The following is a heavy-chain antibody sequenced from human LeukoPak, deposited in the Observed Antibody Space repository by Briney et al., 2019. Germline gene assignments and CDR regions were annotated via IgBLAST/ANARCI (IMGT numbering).Heavy chain of an antibody. J-gene: IGHJ4*02. Sequence: SETLSLTCTVSGGSISSGDYYWSWIRQHPGKGLEWIGYIYYSGSTYYSPSLKSRVTISVDTSKNQFSLKLSSVTAADTAVYYCASLYYYDSSGSVDYWGQGTLVTASS. V-gene: IGHV4-31*03. D-gene: IGHD3-22*01. CDR3: ASLYYYDSSGSVDY. CDR1: GGSISSGDYY. CDR2: IYYSGST.